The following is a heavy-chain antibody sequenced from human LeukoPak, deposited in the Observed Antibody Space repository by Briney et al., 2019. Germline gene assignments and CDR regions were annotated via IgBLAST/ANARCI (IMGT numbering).Heavy chain of an antibody. CDR3: ARSGVRGNYFLDCYYYYMDV. J-gene: IGHJ6*03. V-gene: IGHV4-39*07. D-gene: IGHD3-10*01. CDR1: GGSISSSSYY. CDR2: IYYSGST. Sequence: SETLSLTCTVSGGSISSSSYYWGWIRQPPGKGLEWIGSIYYSGSTYYNPSLKSRVTISVDTSKNQFSLKLSSVTAADTAVYYCARSGVRGNYFLDCYYYYMDVWGKGTTVTISS.